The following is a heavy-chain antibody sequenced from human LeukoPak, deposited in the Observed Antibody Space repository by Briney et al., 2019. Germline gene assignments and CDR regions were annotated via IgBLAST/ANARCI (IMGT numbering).Heavy chain of an antibody. Sequence: PGGSLRLSCAASGFTFSSYWMSWVRQAPRKGLEWVANIKQDGSEKYYVDSVKGRFTISRDNAKNSLYLQMNSLRAEDTAVYYCARDLYGDGDYGYYFDYWGQGTLVTVSS. V-gene: IGHV3-7*05. D-gene: IGHD4-17*01. CDR2: IKQDGSEK. J-gene: IGHJ4*02. CDR3: ARDLYGDGDYGYYFDY. CDR1: GFTFSSYW.